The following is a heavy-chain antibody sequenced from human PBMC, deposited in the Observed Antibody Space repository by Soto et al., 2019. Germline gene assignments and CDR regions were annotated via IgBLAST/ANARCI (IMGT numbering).Heavy chain of an antibody. Sequence: ASVKVSCKASGYIITSNDISWVRQAPGQGLEWMGWMNPGSGDTGYAQKFQGRVTMTRDISIATAYMELSSLRSDDTAMYYCAVMHTFVVVTFCVRWGQGTQVTVSS. D-gene: IGHD2-2*01. CDR3: AVMHTFVVVTFCVR. CDR1: GYIITSND. J-gene: IGHJ4*02. V-gene: IGHV1-8*01. CDR2: MNPGSGDT.